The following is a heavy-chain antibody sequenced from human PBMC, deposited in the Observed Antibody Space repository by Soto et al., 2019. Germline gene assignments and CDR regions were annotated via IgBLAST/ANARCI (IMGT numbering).Heavy chain of an antibody. J-gene: IGHJ6*02. V-gene: IGHV6-1*01. CDR1: GDCVSSNSAA. D-gene: IGHD2-15*01. Sequence: SQTLSLTCAISGDCVSSNSAAWNWIRQSPSRGLEWLGRTYYRSKWYNDYAVSVKSRITINPDTSKNQFSLQLNSVTPEDTAVYYCARDLSDGTGYYYYYGMDVWGQGTTVTVSS. CDR3: ARDLSDGTGYYYYYGMDV. CDR2: TYYRSKWYN.